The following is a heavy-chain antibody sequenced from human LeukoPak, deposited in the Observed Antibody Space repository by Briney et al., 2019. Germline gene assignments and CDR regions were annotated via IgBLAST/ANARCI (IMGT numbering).Heavy chain of an antibody. Sequence: GGSLRLSCAASGFTFSSYAMSWVRQAPGKGLEWVSAISGSGGSTYHADSVKGRFTISRDNAKNTLYLQMNSLRAEDTAVYYCASDAYSSSSGRAFDIWGQGTMVTVSS. CDR3: ASDAYSSSSGRAFDI. CDR2: ISGSGGST. D-gene: IGHD6-6*01. CDR1: GFTFSSYA. V-gene: IGHV3-23*01. J-gene: IGHJ3*02.